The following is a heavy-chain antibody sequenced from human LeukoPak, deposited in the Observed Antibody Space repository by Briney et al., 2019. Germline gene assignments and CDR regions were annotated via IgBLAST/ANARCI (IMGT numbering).Heavy chain of an antibody. V-gene: IGHV3-11*01. Sequence: GGFLRLSCAACGFTFSDYYMTWIRQAPGKGLEWLSYITGIESNTYYADSVQGRFTISWDNAKNSLYLQMNSLRAEDTAVYYCARLRTPYYYGMDVWGQGTTVNVSS. J-gene: IGHJ6*02. CDR2: ITGIESNT. CDR1: GFTFSDYY. CDR3: ARLRTPYYYGMDV. D-gene: IGHD2-15*01.